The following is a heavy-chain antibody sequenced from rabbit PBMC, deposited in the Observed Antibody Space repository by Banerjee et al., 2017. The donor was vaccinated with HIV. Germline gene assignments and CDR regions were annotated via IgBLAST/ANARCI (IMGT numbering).Heavy chain of an antibody. V-gene: IGHV1S45*01. D-gene: IGHD5-1*01. J-gene: IGHJ4*01. CDR2: ISSGSGST. Sequence: QEQLVESGGGLVQPEGSLTLTCKASGFSFSSSYWLCWVRQAPGEGLEWIGTISSGSGSTYYASWAKGRFTISKTSSTTVTLQMTSLTAADTATYFCASGSYIGGWFNLWGQGTLVTVS. CDR3: ASGSYIGGWFNL. CDR1: GFSFSSSYW.